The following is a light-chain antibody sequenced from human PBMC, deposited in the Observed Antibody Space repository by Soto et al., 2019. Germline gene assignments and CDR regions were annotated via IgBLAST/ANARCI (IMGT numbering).Light chain of an antibody. CDR1: SSDVGSYNL. Sequence: QSALTQPASVSGSPGQSITISCTGTSSDVGSYNLVSWYQQHPGKAPKLMIYEGSKRPSGASNRFSGSKSGNTASLTLSGLRAEDEADYYCCSYADSSTYVVFGGGTKLTVL. CDR2: EGS. CDR3: CSYADSSTYVV. J-gene: IGLJ2*01. V-gene: IGLV2-23*01.